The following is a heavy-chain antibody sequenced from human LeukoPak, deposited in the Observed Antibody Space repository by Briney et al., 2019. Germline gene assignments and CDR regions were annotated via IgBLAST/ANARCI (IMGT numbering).Heavy chain of an antibody. CDR2: ISSSSSYI. Sequence: GGSLRLSCAASGFTFSSYGMHWVRQAPGKGLEWVSSISSSSSYIYYADSVKGRFTISRDNAKNSLYLQMNSLRAEDTAVYYCARDGRCSSTSCPAYYGMDVWGQGATVTVSS. CDR1: GFTFSSYG. V-gene: IGHV3-21*01. CDR3: ARDGRCSSTSCPAYYGMDV. J-gene: IGHJ6*02. D-gene: IGHD2-2*01.